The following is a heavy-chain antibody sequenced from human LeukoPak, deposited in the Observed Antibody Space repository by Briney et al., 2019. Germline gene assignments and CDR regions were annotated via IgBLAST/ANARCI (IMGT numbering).Heavy chain of an antibody. CDR3: ARDLMVRGPKNFDY. D-gene: IGHD3-10*01. CDR2: ISAYNGNT. J-gene: IGHJ4*02. V-gene: IGHV1-18*01. CDR1: GYTFTSYG. Sequence: GASVKVSCKASGYTFTSYGISWVRQAPGQGLEWMGWISAYNGNTNYAQKPQGRVTMTTDTSTSTAYMELRSLRSDDTAVYYCARDLMVRGPKNFDYWGQGTLVNVSS.